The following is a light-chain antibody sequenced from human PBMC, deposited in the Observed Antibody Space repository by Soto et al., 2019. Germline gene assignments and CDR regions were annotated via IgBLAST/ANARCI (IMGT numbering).Light chain of an antibody. J-gene: IGKJ4*01. V-gene: IGKV1-5*01. CDR3: QQYNSYSRLT. Sequence: DIQMTQSPSTLSASVGDRVTIPCRASQSISSWLSWYQQKPGKAPKLLIYDGSRLESGVPSRFSGSGSGTEFTLTISSLQPEDFATYYCQQYNSYSRLTFGGGTKVDIK. CDR2: DGS. CDR1: QSISSW.